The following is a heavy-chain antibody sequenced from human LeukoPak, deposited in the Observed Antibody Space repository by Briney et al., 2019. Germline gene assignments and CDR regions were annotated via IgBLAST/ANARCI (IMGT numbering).Heavy chain of an antibody. J-gene: IGHJ5*02. V-gene: IGHV1-69*13. CDR3: ARGISYGPNNGFDP. D-gene: IGHD5-18*01. Sequence: EASVKVSCKASGGTFSSYAISWVRQAPGQGLEWMGGITPIFGTANYAQKFQGRVTITADESTSTAYMELSSLRSEDTAVYYCARGISYGPNNGFDPWGQGTRVTVSS. CDR2: ITPIFGTA. CDR1: GGTFSSYA.